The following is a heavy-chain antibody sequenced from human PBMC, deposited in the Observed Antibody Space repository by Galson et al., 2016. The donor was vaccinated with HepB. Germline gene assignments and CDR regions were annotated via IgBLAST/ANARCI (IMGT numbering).Heavy chain of an antibody. CDR1: GFSFSDYS. CDR3: ARDRKGYDVWSGYGDYYYSGMDV. D-gene: IGHD3-3*01. Sequence: SLRLSCAASGFSFSDYSMNWVRQAPGKGLEWVAVISYDGSNKYFADSVKGRFAISRDNSKTTLYLQMNSLRADDTAVYYCARDRKGYDVWSGYGDYYYSGMDVWGQGTTVTVSS. CDR2: ISYDGSNK. J-gene: IGHJ6*02. V-gene: IGHV3-30*03.